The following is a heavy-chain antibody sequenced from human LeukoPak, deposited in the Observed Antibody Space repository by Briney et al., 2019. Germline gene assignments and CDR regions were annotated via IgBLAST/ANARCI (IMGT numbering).Heavy chain of an antibody. D-gene: IGHD5-18*01. V-gene: IGHV5-51*01. CDR3: ARRGDTAMVRSAFDI. J-gene: IGHJ3*02. CDR2: IYPGDSDT. Sequence: GESLKISCKGSGYSFTSYWIGWVRQMPGKGLEWMGIIYPGDSDTRYSPSFQGQVTISADKSISTAYLQWSSLKASDTAMYYCARRGDTAMVRSAFDIWGQGTMVTVSS. CDR1: GYSFTSYW.